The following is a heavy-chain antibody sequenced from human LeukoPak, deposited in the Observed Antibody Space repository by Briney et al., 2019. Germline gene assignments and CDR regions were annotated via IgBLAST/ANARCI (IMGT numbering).Heavy chain of an antibody. D-gene: IGHD2-8*01. CDR1: GGTFSSYA. V-gene: IGHV1-69*05. CDR3: AREGGYCTNGVCYTGWFDP. Sequence: SVKVSCKASGGTFSSYAISWVRQAAGQGLEWMGVIIPIFGTANYAQKFQGRVTITTDESTSTAYMELSSLRSEDTAVYYCAREGGYCTNGVCYTGWFDPWGQGTLVTVSS. CDR2: IIPIFGTA. J-gene: IGHJ5*02.